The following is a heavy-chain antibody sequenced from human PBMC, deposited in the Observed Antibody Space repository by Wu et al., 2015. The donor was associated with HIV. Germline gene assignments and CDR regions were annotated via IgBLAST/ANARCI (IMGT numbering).Heavy chain of an antibody. V-gene: IGHV1-8*03. D-gene: IGHD2-21*01. CDR2: MNPNSGNT. CDR3: ARGNRGGIVMDPDAKHNYYYYMDV. J-gene: IGHJ6*03. CDR1: GYTFTDYY. Sequence: QVQLVQSGAEVKKPGASVMVSCKASGYTFTDYYMYWVRQAPGQGLEWMGWMNPNSGNTGYAQKFQGRVTVTRDISITTAYMELSSLRSEDTAMYYCARGNRGGIVMDPDAKHNYYYYMDVWGNGTTVTVSS.